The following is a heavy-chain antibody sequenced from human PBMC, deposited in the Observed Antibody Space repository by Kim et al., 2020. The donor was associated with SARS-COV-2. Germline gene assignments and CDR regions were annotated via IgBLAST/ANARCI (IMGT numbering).Heavy chain of an antibody. J-gene: IGHJ4*02. Sequence: YADSVKGRFTISRDNSKNTLYLQMNSLRAEDTAVYYCAKVSYYDSSGLYYWGQGTLVTVSS. V-gene: IGHV3-30*02. CDR3: AKVSYYDSSGLYY. D-gene: IGHD3-22*01.